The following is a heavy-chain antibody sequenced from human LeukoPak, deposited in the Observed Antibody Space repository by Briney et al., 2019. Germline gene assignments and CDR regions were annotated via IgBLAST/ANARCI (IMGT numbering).Heavy chain of an antibody. D-gene: IGHD3-3*01. Sequence: SETLSLTCTVSGGSISSSSYYWGWIRQPPGKGLEWIGSIYYSGSTYYNPSLKSRVTISVDTSKNQFSLKLSSVTAADTAVYFCARGYDFWSAYYVYWGQGTLVTVSS. V-gene: IGHV4-39*01. CDR2: IYYSGST. CDR3: ARGYDFWSAYYVY. CDR1: GGSISSSSYY. J-gene: IGHJ4*02.